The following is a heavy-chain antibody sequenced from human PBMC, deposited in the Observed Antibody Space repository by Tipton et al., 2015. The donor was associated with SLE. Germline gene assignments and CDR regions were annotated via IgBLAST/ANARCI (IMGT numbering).Heavy chain of an antibody. CDR2: ISAYNGNT. J-gene: IGHJ4*02. Sequence: QSGAEVKKPGDSVKVSCKTSGYTFTSYGISWVRQAPGQGLEWMGWISAYNGNTNYGQKLQGRVTMTTDTSTSTAYMELRSLRSDDTSVYYCARDSRLWFRELLIWGQGTLVTVSS. CDR1: GYTFTSYG. V-gene: IGHV1-18*01. D-gene: IGHD3-10*01. CDR3: ARDSRLWFRELLI.